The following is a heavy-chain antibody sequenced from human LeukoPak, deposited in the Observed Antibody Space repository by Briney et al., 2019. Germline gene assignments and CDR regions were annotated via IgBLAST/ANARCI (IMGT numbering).Heavy chain of an antibody. CDR1: GGSFSGYY. V-gene: IGHV4-34*01. CDR3: ARTDYGLDY. J-gene: IGHJ4*02. CDR2: INHSGST. D-gene: IGHD4-17*01. Sequence: SETLSLTCAVSGGSFSGYYWTWIRRPPGKGLEWIGEINHSGSTNYNPSLKSRVTISTDTSKNQFSLKLSSVTAADTAVYYCARTDYGLDYWGQGTLVTVSS.